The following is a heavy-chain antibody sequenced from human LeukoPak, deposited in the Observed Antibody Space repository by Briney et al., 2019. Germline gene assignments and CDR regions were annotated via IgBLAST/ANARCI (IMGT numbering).Heavy chain of an antibody. Sequence: PGGSLRLSCAVSGFTFSTYAMSWVRQAPGKGLEWVSVISGSGDNTYYADSVKGRFTISRDNSKNTLYLQMNSLRAEDTAVYYCANLISSSWYYFDYWGQGTLVTVSS. CDR3: ANLISSSWYYFDY. V-gene: IGHV3-23*01. CDR1: GFTFSTYA. J-gene: IGHJ4*02. CDR2: ISGSGDNT. D-gene: IGHD6-13*01.